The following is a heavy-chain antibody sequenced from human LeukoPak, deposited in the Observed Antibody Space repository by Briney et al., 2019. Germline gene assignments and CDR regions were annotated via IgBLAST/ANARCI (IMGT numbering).Heavy chain of an antibody. D-gene: IGHD2-15*01. CDR3: ARHCSGGPCWYYYYGMDV. CDR2: INHSGST. J-gene: IGHJ6*02. CDR1: GGSFSGYY. Sequence: SETLSLTCAVYGGSFSGYYWSWIRQPPGKGLEWIGEINHSGSTNYNPSLTSRVTISVDTSKNQFSLKLSSVTAADTAVYYCARHCSGGPCWYYYYGMDVWGQGTTVTVSS. V-gene: IGHV4-34*01.